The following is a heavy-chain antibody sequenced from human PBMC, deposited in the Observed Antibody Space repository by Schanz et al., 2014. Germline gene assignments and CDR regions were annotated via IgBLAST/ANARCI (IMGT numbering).Heavy chain of an antibody. CDR2: ISASGGSA. Sequence: EGQLLESGGGLIQPGGSLRLSCAASGFTFSSYAMSWVRQAPGKGLEWVSTISASGGSAYYADSVKGRFTISRNNTENTLYLQLNSLSAHDTDVLYCAKGTGYCSGGACYDYYYYGLDVWGQGTTVTVSS. V-gene: IGHV3-23*01. CDR3: AKGTGYCSGGACYDYYYYGLDV. CDR1: GFTFSSYA. J-gene: IGHJ6*02. D-gene: IGHD2-15*01.